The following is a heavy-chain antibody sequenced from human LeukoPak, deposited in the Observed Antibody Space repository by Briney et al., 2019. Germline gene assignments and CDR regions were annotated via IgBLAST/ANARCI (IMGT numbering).Heavy chain of an antibody. V-gene: IGHV5-51*01. D-gene: IGHD6-13*01. Sequence: GESLKISCQGSGYNFATYWIVWVRQMPGKGLEWMGIIYPGNCHTRYSPSFQGQVTISADTSISTAYLHWSSLQSSDTAMYYCAKFHATWYGDTWGQGTLVTVSS. J-gene: IGHJ4*02. CDR2: IYPGNCHT. CDR1: GYNFATYW. CDR3: AKFHATWYGDT.